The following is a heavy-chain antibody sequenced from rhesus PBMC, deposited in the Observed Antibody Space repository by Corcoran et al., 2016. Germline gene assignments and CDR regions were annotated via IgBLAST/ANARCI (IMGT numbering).Heavy chain of an antibody. CDR2: SYGSSGST. CDR3: ARPNYGWYFDL. D-gene: IGHD3-9*01. J-gene: IGHJ2*01. CDR1: GGSISSKH. V-gene: IGHV4-160*01. Sequence: QVQLQESGPGLVKPSETLSLTCAVSGGSISSKHWSWIRQPPGKGLEWIGYSYGSSGSTYYNPSLRSRVTISTDTSKNQFSLKLSSVTAADTAVYYCARPNYGWYFDLWGPGTPLTISS.